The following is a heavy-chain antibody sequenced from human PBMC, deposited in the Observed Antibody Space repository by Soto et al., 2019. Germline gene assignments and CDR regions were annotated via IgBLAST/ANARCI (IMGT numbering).Heavy chain of an antibody. V-gene: IGHV4-39*07. Sequence: PSETLSLTCTVSGGSISSSSYYWGWIRQPPGKGLEWIGEINHSGSTNYNPSLKSRVTISVDTSKNQFSLKLSSVTAADTAVYYCARPQGVRYHNWFDPWGQGTLVTVSS. J-gene: IGHJ5*02. CDR1: GGSISSSSYY. D-gene: IGHD3-9*01. CDR2: INHSGST. CDR3: ARPQGVRYHNWFDP.